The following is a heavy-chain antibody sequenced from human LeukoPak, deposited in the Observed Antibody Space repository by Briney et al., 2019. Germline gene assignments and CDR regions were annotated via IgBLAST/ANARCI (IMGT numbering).Heavy chain of an antibody. Sequence: GGSLRLSCAASGFTVSDNYMSWVHQAQGKGLEWVSVIYSGGITYYADSVKGRFTISRDNSKNTLYLQMNGLRAEDTAVYYCASLVGATGMGDYWGQGTLVTVSS. CDR3: ASLVGATGMGDY. J-gene: IGHJ4*02. CDR2: IYSGGIT. V-gene: IGHV3-53*01. D-gene: IGHD1-26*01. CDR1: GFTVSDNY.